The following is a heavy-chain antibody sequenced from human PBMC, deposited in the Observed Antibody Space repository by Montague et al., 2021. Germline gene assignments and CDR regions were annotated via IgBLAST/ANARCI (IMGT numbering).Heavy chain of an antibody. V-gene: IGHV6-1*01. CDR3: VRQSLSGKFDY. CDR2: TYYRSKCAN. CDR1: GDSVPSNSVT. J-gene: IGHJ4*02. D-gene: IGHD2-15*01. Sequence: CAISGDSVPSNSVTWHWIRPSPSRGLEWLGRTYYRSKCANGYALSVRSRITLNPDTSKNQFSLQLDSVTPEDTAVYYCVRQSLSGKFDYWGQGTRVTVSS.